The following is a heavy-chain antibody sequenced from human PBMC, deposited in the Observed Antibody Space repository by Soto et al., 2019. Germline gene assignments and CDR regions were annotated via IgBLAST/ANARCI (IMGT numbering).Heavy chain of an antibody. V-gene: IGHV3-23*01. Sequence: PGGSLRLSCAASGFTFSSYAMIWVRQAPGKGLEWVSTISGGGDSTYYADSVKGRFTISRDNSKNTLYLQMNSLRAEDTAVYYCTTDSYSPIIVVRFDYWGHGTLVTVSS. J-gene: IGHJ4*01. CDR2: ISGGGDST. D-gene: IGHD3-22*01. CDR1: GFTFSSYA. CDR3: TTDSYSPIIVVRFDY.